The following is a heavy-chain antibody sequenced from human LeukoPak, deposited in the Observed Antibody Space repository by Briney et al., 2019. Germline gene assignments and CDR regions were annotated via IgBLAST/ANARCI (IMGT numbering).Heavy chain of an antibody. J-gene: IGHJ4*02. Sequence: PGGSLRLSCAASGFTFSSYGMHWVRQAPGKGLEWVAVISYDGSNKYYADSVKGRFTISRDNSKNTLYLQMNSLRAEDTAVYYCAKVQVGYYGSSGPMDYWGQGTLVTVSS. CDR2: ISYDGSNK. V-gene: IGHV3-30*18. CDR3: AKVQVGYYGSSGPMDY. D-gene: IGHD3-22*01. CDR1: GFTFSSYG.